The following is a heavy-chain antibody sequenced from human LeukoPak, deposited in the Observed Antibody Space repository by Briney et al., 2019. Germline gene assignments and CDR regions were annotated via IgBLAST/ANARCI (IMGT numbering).Heavy chain of an antibody. Sequence: ASVKVSCKASGYSFTNYYVHWVRQAPGKGLEWMGGFDPEDGETIYAQKFQGRVTMTEDTSTDTAYMELSSLRSEDTAVYYCATETYSSGWSHFDYWGQGTLVTVSS. J-gene: IGHJ4*02. D-gene: IGHD6-19*01. CDR1: GYSFTNYY. CDR2: FDPEDGET. V-gene: IGHV1-24*01. CDR3: ATETYSSGWSHFDY.